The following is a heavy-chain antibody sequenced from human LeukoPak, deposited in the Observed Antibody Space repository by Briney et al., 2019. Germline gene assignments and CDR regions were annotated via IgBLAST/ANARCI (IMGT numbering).Heavy chain of an antibody. CDR1: GFTFSSYG. Sequence: GRSLRLSCAASGFTFSSYGMHWVRQAPGKGLEWVAVISYDGSNKYYADSVKGRFTISRDNSKNTLYLQMNSLRAEDTAVYHCAKVPLPAAIRGYFDYWGQGTLVTVSS. CDR3: AKVPLPAAIRGYFDY. CDR2: ISYDGSNK. J-gene: IGHJ4*02. V-gene: IGHV3-30*18. D-gene: IGHD2-2*01.